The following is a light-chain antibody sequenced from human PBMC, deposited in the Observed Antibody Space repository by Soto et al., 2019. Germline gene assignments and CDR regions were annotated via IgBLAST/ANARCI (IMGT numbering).Light chain of an antibody. V-gene: IGLV2-11*01. CDR3: CSYAGSYTFEV. CDR2: DVS. CDR1: SSDVGGYNY. Sequence: NQLRSGNGFHVQGGSISSTETSSDVGGYNYVSWYQQHPGKAPKLMIYDVSKRPSGVPDRFSGSKSGNTASLTISGLQAEDEADYYCCSYAGSYTFEVFGTGTRSP. J-gene: IGLJ1*01.